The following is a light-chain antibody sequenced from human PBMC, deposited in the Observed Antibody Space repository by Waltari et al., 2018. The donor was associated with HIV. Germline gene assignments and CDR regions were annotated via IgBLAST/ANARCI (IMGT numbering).Light chain of an antibody. Sequence: EIVLTQSPGTLSLSPGERATLSCRASQSLSSSYLAWYQQKPGQAPRLLIYGASSRATGIPDRFSGSGSGTDFTLTISRLEPEDFAVYYCQQYNNWLTWTFGQGTKVEIK. CDR3: QQYNNWLTWT. CDR1: QSLSSSY. V-gene: IGKV3-20*01. CDR2: GAS. J-gene: IGKJ1*01.